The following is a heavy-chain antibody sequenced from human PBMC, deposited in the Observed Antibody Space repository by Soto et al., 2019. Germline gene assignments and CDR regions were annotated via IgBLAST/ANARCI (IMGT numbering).Heavy chain of an antibody. CDR2: ISGSGGST. V-gene: IGHV3-23*01. D-gene: IGHD6-19*01. Sequence: GGSQRVWCGSAGFTFSSYSMILIRPDPGKGLEWVSAISGSGGSTYYADSVKGRFTTSRDNSKNTLYLQMNSLRAEDTAVYYCAKDYEQWLVHWFDPWGQGTLVTVSS. CDR1: GFTFSSYS. CDR3: AKDYEQWLVHWFDP. J-gene: IGHJ5*02.